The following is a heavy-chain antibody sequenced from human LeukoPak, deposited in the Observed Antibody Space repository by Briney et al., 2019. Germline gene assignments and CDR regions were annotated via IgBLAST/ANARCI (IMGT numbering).Heavy chain of an antibody. CDR1: GYTFTGYY. D-gene: IGHD3-16*01. J-gene: IGHJ6*03. V-gene: IGHV1-2*02. Sequence: ASVKVSCKASGYTFTGYYMHWVRQAPGQGLEWMGWINPNSGGTNYAQKFQGRVTITRNTSISTAYMELSSLRSEDTAVYYCARVGGYYYMDVWGKGTTVTVSS. CDR2: INPNSGGT. CDR3: ARVGGYYYMDV.